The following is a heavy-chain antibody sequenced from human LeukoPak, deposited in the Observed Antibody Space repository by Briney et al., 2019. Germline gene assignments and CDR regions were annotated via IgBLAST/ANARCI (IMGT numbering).Heavy chain of an antibody. V-gene: IGHV3-33*01. CDR2: IWYDGSNK. Sequence: GRSLRLSCAASGCTFSSYGMHWVRQAPGKGLEWVAVIWYDGSNKYYADSVKGRFTISRDNSKNTLYLQMNSLRAEDTAVYYCARDADLFGEWLAYYFDYWGQGTLVTVSS. CDR1: GCTFSSYG. D-gene: IGHD6-19*01. CDR3: ARDADLFGEWLAYYFDY. J-gene: IGHJ4*02.